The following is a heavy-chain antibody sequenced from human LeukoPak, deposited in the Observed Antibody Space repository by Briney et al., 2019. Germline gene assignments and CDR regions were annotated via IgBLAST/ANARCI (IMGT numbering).Heavy chain of an antibody. CDR1: GFTFSSYD. V-gene: IGHV3-13*01. J-gene: IGHJ6*02. D-gene: IGHD5-12*01. CDR3: ARGGSGYDWEVLCGMDV. CDR2: IGAADDT. Sequence: GGSLRLSCAASGFTFSSYDMHWVRQATGKGLEWLSAIGAADDTYYSVSVKGRFTISRENAKNSLYLQMNRLRAGDTAVYYCARGGSGYDWEVLCGMDVWGQGTTVTVSS.